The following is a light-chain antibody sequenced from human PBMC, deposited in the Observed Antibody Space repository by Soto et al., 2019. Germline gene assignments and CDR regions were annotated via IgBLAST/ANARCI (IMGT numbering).Light chain of an antibody. Sequence: EIVLTQSPGTLSLSPGERGTLSCRASQRFGSSNLAWYQQKPGQAPRLLIYGASSRATSIPDRFSGSGSGTDFTLTISRLEPEDFAVYYCQQYGSSPGTFGQGTKVDIK. CDR3: QQYGSSPGT. CDR2: GAS. CDR1: QRFGSSN. J-gene: IGKJ1*01. V-gene: IGKV3-20*01.